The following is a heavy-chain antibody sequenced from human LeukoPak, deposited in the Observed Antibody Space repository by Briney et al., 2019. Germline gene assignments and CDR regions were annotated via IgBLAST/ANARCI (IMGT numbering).Heavy chain of an antibody. Sequence: PGGSLRLSCTASGFTFSSYSMNWVRQAPGKGLEWVSSISSSSRYIYYADSVKGRFTISRDNAKNSLYLQMNSLRAEDTAVYYCAKDYYGSGSLYYYYYYYMDVWGKGTTVTVSS. J-gene: IGHJ6*03. CDR1: GFTFSSYS. D-gene: IGHD3-10*01. V-gene: IGHV3-21*01. CDR2: ISSSSRYI. CDR3: AKDYYGSGSLYYYYYYYMDV.